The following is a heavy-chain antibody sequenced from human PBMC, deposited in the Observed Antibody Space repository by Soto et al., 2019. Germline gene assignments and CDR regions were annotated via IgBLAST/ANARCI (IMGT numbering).Heavy chain of an antibody. D-gene: IGHD1-1*01. CDR2: TCRYGREL. CDR3: VRGTTAWREMDY. Sequence: PGGSLRLSXAASGFTFSTYCMHWVRHTPGTGLVWVSRTCRYGRELYYADSVKGRFTISRDDAKNTLYLQMDSLRVEDTGIYYCVRGTTAWREMDYWGQGALVTVSS. V-gene: IGHV3-74*01. J-gene: IGHJ4*02. CDR1: GFTFSTYC.